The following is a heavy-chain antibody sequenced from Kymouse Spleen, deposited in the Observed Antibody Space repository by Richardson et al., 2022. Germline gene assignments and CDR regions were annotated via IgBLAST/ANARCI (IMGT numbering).Heavy chain of an antibody. CDR2: IWYDGSNK. CDR1: GFTFSSYG. V-gene: IGHV3-33*01. CDR3: ARRSYYDSRGYYGMDV. J-gene: IGHJ6*02. Sequence: QVQLVESGGGVVQPGRSLRLSCAASGFTFSSYGMHWVRQAPGKGLEWVAVIWYDGSNKYYADSVKGRFTISRDNSKNTLYLQMNSLRAEDTAVYYCARRSYYDSRGYYGMDVWGQGTTVTVSS. D-gene: IGHD3-22*01.